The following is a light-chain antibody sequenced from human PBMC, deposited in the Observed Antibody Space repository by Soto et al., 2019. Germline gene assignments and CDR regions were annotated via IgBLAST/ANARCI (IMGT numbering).Light chain of an antibody. V-gene: IGKV3-11*01. J-gene: IGKJ4*01. CDR3: QQREDWPRA. CDR1: QSVGDY. Sequence: EIVLTQSPATLSSSPGEIATLSCRASQSVGDYLGWYQQKPGQAPRLLIYDASQRATGVPARFSASGSGTDFTLTISSLEPEDFAIYYCQQREDWPRAFGGGTKVEFK. CDR2: DAS.